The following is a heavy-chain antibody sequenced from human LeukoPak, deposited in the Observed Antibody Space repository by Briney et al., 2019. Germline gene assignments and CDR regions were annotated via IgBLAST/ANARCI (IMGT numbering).Heavy chain of an antibody. CDR2: INPNSGGT. J-gene: IGHJ4*02. CDR3: ARVRGTAAADYFDY. V-gene: IGHV1-2*02. CDR1: GYTFTGYY. D-gene: IGHD6-13*01. Sequence: GASVKVSCKASGYTFTGYYMHWVRQAPGQGLEWMGWINPNSGGTNYAQKFQGRVAMTRDTSISTAYMELSRLRSDDTAVYYCARVRGTAAADYFDYWGQGTLVTVSS.